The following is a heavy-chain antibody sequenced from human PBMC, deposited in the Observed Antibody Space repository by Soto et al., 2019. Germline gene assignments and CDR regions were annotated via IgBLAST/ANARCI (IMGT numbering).Heavy chain of an antibody. CDR1: GLTFNNYW. D-gene: IGHD5-18*01. V-gene: IGHV3-7*05. CDR3: VTSRGYSYEY. CDR2: IRPDGNEQ. Sequence: VQLVESGGDLVQPGGSLRLSCAASGLTFNNYWMSWVRQAPGKGLEWVANIRPDGNEQHYVDSVKGRFIFSRDNAKSSLSLQMNNRRVEDTAVYYCVTSRGYSYEYWGQGTLVTVSS. J-gene: IGHJ4*02.